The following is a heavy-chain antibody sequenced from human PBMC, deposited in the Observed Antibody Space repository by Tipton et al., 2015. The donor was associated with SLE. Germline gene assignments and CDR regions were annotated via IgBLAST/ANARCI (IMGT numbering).Heavy chain of an antibody. D-gene: IGHD3-16*01. V-gene: IGHV1-18*01. CDR1: GYTFSRYG. Sequence: QSGAEVKKPGASVKVSCKASGYTFSRYGFSWVRQAPGQGLEWMGWISAYNGVTKYAQNLQGRVTMTTDTSTTTANMELRSLRSGGTAVYYCARGAREGGYWGQGALVIVSS. CDR2: ISAYNGVT. CDR3: ARGAREGGY. J-gene: IGHJ4*02.